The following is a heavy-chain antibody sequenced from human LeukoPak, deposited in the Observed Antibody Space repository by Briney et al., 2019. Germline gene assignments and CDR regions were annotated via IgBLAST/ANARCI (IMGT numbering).Heavy chain of an antibody. CDR3: ARDGGEGDNSAFDI. CDR1: GVTPSDHH. D-gene: IGHD3-22*01. Sequence: PGGSLRLSCAASGVTPSDHHVDWVRQAPGKGLEWVGRTRDKARSYRTEYAASVDGRFTISRDDSKNAVYLQMNSLKTEDTAVYYCARDGGEGDNSAFDIWGQGTLVTVSS. CDR2: TRDKARSYRT. J-gene: IGHJ4*02. V-gene: IGHV3-72*01.